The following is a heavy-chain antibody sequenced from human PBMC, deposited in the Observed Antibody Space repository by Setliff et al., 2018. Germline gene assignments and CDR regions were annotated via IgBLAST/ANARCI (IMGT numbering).Heavy chain of an antibody. D-gene: IGHD3-22*01. V-gene: IGHV1-18*01. Sequence: ASVKVSCKASGYTFTSYGISWVRQAPGQGLEWMGWISAYNGNTNYAQKLQGRVTMTTDTSTSTVYMDMSSPRSEDTAVYYCARDVFPYHYEGAFDIWGQGTMVTVSS. J-gene: IGHJ3*02. CDR1: GYTFTSYG. CDR2: ISAYNGNT. CDR3: ARDVFPYHYEGAFDI.